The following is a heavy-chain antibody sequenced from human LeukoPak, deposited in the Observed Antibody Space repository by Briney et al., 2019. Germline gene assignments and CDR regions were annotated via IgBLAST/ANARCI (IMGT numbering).Heavy chain of an antibody. CDR1: GYSFTSYW. J-gene: IGHJ4*02. CDR3: ARRGYSGYDYFDY. V-gene: IGHV5-10-1*01. D-gene: IGHD5-12*01. Sequence: GESLKISCKGSGYSFTSYWISWVRQMPGKGLEWMGKINPIDSYTNYSPSFQGHVTISADKSISTAYLPWSSLKASDTAMYYCARRGYSGYDYFDYWGQGTLVTVSS. CDR2: INPIDSYT.